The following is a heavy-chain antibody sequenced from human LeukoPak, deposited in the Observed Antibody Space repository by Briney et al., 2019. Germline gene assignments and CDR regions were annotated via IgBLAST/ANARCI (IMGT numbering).Heavy chain of an antibody. CDR2: IIPILGIA. V-gene: IGHV1-69*04. CDR1: GGTFSSYA. Sequence: SVKVSCKASGGTFSSYAISWVRQAPGQGLEWMGRIIPILGIANYAQKFQGRVTMTTDTSTSTAYMELRSLRSDDTAVYYCARALAGAMNAFDIWGQGTMVTVSS. CDR3: ARALAGAMNAFDI. D-gene: IGHD6-13*01. J-gene: IGHJ3*02.